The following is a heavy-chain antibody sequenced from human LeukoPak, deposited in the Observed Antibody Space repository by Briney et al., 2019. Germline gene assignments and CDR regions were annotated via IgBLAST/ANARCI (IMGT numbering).Heavy chain of an antibody. CDR3: ASLYDNYAFDI. CDR2: IYYSGST. J-gene: IGHJ3*02. Sequence: SETLSLTCAVYGGSFSGYYWSWIRQPPGKGLEWIGYIYYSGSTNYNPSLKSRVTISVDTSKNQFSLKLSSVTAADTAVYYCASLYDNYAFDIWGQGTMVTVSS. D-gene: IGHD3-22*01. V-gene: IGHV4-59*01. CDR1: GGSFSGYY.